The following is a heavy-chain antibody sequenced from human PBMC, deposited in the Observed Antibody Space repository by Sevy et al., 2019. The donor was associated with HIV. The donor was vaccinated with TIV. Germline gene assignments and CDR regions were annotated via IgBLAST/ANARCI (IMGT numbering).Heavy chain of an antibody. D-gene: IGHD4-17*01. J-gene: IGHJ4*01. CDR1: GFTFSSFG. Sequence: GESLKISCAASGFTFSSFGMHWVRQAPGKGLEWVAVIWFDGSNTYYADSVKGRFTISRDIAKNTLHLQMNSLRAEDMAVYYCARDLEFYDSGDYGPAFMPDFWGHGTLVTVSS. V-gene: IGHV3-33*01. CDR3: ARDLEFYDSGDYGPAFMPDF. CDR2: IWFDGSNT.